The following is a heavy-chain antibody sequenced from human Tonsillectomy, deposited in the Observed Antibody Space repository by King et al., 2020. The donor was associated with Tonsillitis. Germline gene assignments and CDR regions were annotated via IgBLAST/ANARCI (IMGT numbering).Heavy chain of an antibody. CDR3: ARDPGSGSYANWFDP. V-gene: IGHV1-2*02. D-gene: IGHD3-10*01. CDR1: GYTFTGYY. J-gene: IGHJ5*02. CDR2: INPNSGGT. Sequence: QLVQSGAEVKKPGASVKVSCKASGYTFTGYYMHWVRQAPGQGLEWMGWINPNSGGTNYAQKFQGRVTMTRDTSISTAYMELSSLRSDDTAVYYCARDPGSGSYANWFDPWGQGTLVTVSS.